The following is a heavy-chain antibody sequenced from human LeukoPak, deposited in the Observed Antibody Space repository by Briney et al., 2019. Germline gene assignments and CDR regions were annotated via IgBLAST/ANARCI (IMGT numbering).Heavy chain of an antibody. D-gene: IGHD3-10*01. CDR3: AKLKYDGSGTYLSYYYYYMDV. Sequence: PGGSLRLSCAASGFTFSSSGMSWVRQAPGKGLEWVSGISGSGGTTYYADSVKGRFTISRDKSKNTLYLQMNSLRAEDTAVYYCAKLKYDGSGTYLSYYYYYMDVWGKGTTVTISS. CDR2: ISGSGGTT. J-gene: IGHJ6*03. CDR1: GFTFSSSG. V-gene: IGHV3-23*01.